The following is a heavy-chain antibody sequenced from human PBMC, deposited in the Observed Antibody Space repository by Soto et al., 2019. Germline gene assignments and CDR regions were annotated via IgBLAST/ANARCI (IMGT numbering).Heavy chain of an antibody. J-gene: IGHJ6*02. Sequence: SETLSLTCTVSGGSISGYYWSWIRQPAGKGLEWIGRIYRSGDTDYNPSLKSRVSMSVDTSKNQFSLKVNSVTAADTAVYYCARGLSVFGVVLAHYYVMDVWGQGTTVTVSS. CDR3: ARGLSVFGVVLAHYYVMDV. CDR1: GGSISGYY. CDR2: IYRSGDT. V-gene: IGHV4-4*07. D-gene: IGHD3-3*01.